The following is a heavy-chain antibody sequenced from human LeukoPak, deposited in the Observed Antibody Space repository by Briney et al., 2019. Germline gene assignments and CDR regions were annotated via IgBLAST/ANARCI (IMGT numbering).Heavy chain of an antibody. J-gene: IGHJ6*03. CDR3: ATGTLTMVRGVRYYYYYMDV. V-gene: IGHV4-30-4*08. CDR2: IYYSGST. CDR1: GGSISSGDYY. D-gene: IGHD3-10*01. Sequence: SRTLSLTCTVSGGSISSGDYYWSWIRQPPGKGLEWIGYIYYSGSTYYNSSLKSRVTISVDTSKHQFSLKLSSVTAADTAVYYCATGTLTMVRGVRYYYYYMDVWGKGTTVTVSS.